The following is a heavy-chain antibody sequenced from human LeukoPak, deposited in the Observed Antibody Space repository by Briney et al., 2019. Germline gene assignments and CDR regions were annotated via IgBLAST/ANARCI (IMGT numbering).Heavy chain of an antibody. Sequence: GGSLRLSCAASGFTFSSYAMSWVRQAPGKGLEWVSFISGSGTTIYYADSVGGRFTISRDNAKNSLYLQMNSLRAEDTAVYYCRGYSGYDIDYWGQGTLVTVSS. J-gene: IGHJ4*02. CDR1: GFTFSSYA. V-gene: IGHV3-48*03. CDR2: ISGSGTTI. CDR3: RGYSGYDIDY. D-gene: IGHD5-12*01.